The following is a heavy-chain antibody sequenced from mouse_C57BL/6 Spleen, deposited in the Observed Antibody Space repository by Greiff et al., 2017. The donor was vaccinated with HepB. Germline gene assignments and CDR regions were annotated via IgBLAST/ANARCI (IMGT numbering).Heavy chain of an antibody. Sequence: EVMLVESGGGLVKPGGSLKLSCAASGFTFSSYAMSWVRQTPEKRLEWVATISDGGSYTYYPDNVKGRFTISRDNAKNNLYLQMSHLKSEDTAMYYCARIYQSPAWFAYWGQGTLVTVSA. CDR1: GFTFSSYA. J-gene: IGHJ3*01. CDR2: ISDGGSYT. CDR3: ARIYQSPAWFAY. D-gene: IGHD2-1*01. V-gene: IGHV5-4*03.